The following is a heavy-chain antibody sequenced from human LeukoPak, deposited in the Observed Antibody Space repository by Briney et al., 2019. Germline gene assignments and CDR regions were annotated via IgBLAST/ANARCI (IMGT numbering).Heavy chain of an antibody. V-gene: IGHV3-30*02. Sequence: PGGSLRLSCAASGFTFSSYAMSWVRQAPGKGLEWVTFIRYDGSNKYYADSVKGRFTTSRDNSKNTLYLQMDSLRAEDTAVYYCARRDDYTNYGFDIWGQGTMVTVSS. J-gene: IGHJ3*02. D-gene: IGHD4-11*01. CDR3: ARRDDYTNYGFDI. CDR2: IRYDGSNK. CDR1: GFTFSSYA.